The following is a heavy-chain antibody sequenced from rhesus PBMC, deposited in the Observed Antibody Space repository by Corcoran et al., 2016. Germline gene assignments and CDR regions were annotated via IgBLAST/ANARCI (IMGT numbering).Heavy chain of an antibody. CDR1: GGSISSSYYY. CDR3: ARDLPYWSDLDFDY. CDR2: ISDSGSN. D-gene: IGHD3-22*01. V-gene: IGHV4-122*02. Sequence: QVQLQESGPGLVKPSEILSLTCAVSGGSISSSYYYWSLIRQAPGKGLEWIGYISDSGSNSYNPSLKSRVTISRDTSKNQFSLKRSSVTAADTAVYYCARDLPYWSDLDFDYWGQGVLVTVSS. J-gene: IGHJ4*01.